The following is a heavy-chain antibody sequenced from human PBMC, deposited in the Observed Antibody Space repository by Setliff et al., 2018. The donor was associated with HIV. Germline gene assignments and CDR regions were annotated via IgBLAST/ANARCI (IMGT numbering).Heavy chain of an antibody. CDR1: GGSISSGSYY. V-gene: IGHV4-61*09. CDR2: IYTSGST. J-gene: IGHJ4*02. Sequence: PSETLSLTCTVSGGSISSGSYYWSWIRQPAGKGLEWIGHIYTSGSTNYNPSLRSRVTISVDTSKNQFSLKLSSVTAADTAVYYCARANYYDSSGYPLAYFDSWGQGTLVTVSS. D-gene: IGHD3-22*01. CDR3: ARANYYDSSGYPLAYFDS.